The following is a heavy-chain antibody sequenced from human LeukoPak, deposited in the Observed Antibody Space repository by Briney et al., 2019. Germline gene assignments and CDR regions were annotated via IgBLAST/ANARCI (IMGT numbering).Heavy chain of an antibody. J-gene: IGHJ4*02. CDR3: ARDESRHGYKAGDY. CDR1: GFTFSSYW. CDR2: INSDGSST. Sequence: PGGSLRLSCAASGFTFSSYWMHWVRQAPEEGLVWVSRINSDGSSTSYADSVKGRFTISRDNAKNTLYLQMNSLRAEDTAVYYCARDESRHGYKAGDYWGQGTLVTVSS. V-gene: IGHV3-74*01. D-gene: IGHD5-24*01.